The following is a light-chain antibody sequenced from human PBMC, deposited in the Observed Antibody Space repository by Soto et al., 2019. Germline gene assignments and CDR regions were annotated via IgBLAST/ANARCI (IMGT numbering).Light chain of an antibody. V-gene: IGKV1-39*01. CDR2: DAS. CDR1: QSISSY. J-gene: IGKJ1*01. Sequence: DIQMTQSPSSLSASLGDRVTITCRASQSISSYLNWYQQKPGKAPKLLIYDASTLESGVPSRFSGSRSGTEFTLTISSLQSEDFAVYYCQQYTNWPRTFGQGTKVDI. CDR3: QQYTNWPRT.